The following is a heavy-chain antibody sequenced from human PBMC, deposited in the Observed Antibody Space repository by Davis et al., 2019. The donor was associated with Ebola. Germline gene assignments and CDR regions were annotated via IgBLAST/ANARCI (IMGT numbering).Heavy chain of an antibody. CDR2: INPNDGRT. CDR3: ARLSFGEVGFDY. V-gene: IGHV1-2*02. CDR1: GYTFTNYY. Sequence: AASVKVSCKASGYTFTNYYMHWVRQAPGQGLEWMGMINPNDGRTIYAQKFQGRVTMTSDTSISTAYMELTRLRSDDTAVYYCARLSFGEVGFDYWGQGTLVTVSS. J-gene: IGHJ4*02. D-gene: IGHD3-10*01.